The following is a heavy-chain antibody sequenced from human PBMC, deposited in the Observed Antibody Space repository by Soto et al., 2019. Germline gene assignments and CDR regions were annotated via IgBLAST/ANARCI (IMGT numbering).Heavy chain of an antibody. CDR2: MNPNSGNT. CDR1: GYTFTSYD. Sequence: ASVKVSCKASGYTFTSYDINWVRQATGQGLEWMGWMNPNSGNTGYAQKFQGRVTMTRNTSISTAYMELSSLRSEDTAVYYCARSPTTRWVIRGVNAFDIWGQGTMVTVSS. J-gene: IGHJ3*02. V-gene: IGHV1-8*01. D-gene: IGHD3-10*01. CDR3: ARSPTTRWVIRGVNAFDI.